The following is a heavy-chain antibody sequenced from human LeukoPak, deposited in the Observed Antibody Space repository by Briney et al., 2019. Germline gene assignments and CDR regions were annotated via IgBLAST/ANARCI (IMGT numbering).Heavy chain of an antibody. CDR3: AKGEPSSGWYELYDY. CDR2: ISGSGGST. V-gene: IGHV3-23*01. D-gene: IGHD6-19*01. J-gene: IGHJ4*02. Sequence: GSLRLSCAASGFTFSSYAMSWVRQAPGKGLEWVSAISGSGGSTYYADSVKGRFTISRDNSKNTLYLQMNGLRAEDTAVYYCAKGEPSSGWYELYDYWGQGTLVTVSS. CDR1: GFTFSSYA.